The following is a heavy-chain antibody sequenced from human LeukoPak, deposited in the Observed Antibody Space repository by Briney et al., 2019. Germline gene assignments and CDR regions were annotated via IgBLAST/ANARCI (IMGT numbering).Heavy chain of an antibody. CDR2: IYYGGST. J-gene: IGHJ5*02. CDR3: AKYSSSATSP. V-gene: IGHV4-39*01. D-gene: IGHD6-6*01. Sequence: NASETLSLTCTVSGGSISSSSYFWGWIRQPPGKGLEWIRSIYYGGSTYYNPSLKSRVTISVDTSKNQFSLKLSSVTAADTAVYYCAKYSSSATSPWGQGTLVTVSS. CDR1: GGSISSSSYF.